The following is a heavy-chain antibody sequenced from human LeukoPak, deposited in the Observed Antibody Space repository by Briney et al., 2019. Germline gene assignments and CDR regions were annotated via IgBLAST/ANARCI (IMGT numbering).Heavy chain of an antibody. CDR1: GASIRSGDYY. CDR3: ARDCSGGSCYGTFDI. Sequence: SETLSLTCTVSGASIRSGDYYWSWIRQPPGKGLEWIGYIYDSGSTYYNPSLKSRITISVDTSENRFSLKLSSVTATDTAVYYCARDCSGGSCYGTFDIWGQGTMVTVSS. V-gene: IGHV4-30-4*01. CDR2: IYDSGST. D-gene: IGHD2-15*01. J-gene: IGHJ3*02.